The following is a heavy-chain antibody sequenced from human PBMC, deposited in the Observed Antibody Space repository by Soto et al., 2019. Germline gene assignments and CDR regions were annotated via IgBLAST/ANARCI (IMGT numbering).Heavy chain of an antibody. CDR3: TREVRFGELYYYYGMDV. CDR1: GFTFSDYY. CDR2: ISSSGSGI. V-gene: IGHV3-11*01. Sequence: GGSLRLSCAASGFTFSDYYMTWIRQAPGKGLEWVSYISSSGSGIYYPDSVKGRFTISRDNAKKSLYLQMNSLKTEDTAVYYCTREVRFGELYYYYGMDVWGQGTTVTISS. J-gene: IGHJ6*02. D-gene: IGHD3-10*01.